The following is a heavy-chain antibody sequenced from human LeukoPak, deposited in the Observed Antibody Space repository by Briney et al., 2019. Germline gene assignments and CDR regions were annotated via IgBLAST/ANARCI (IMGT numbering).Heavy chain of an antibody. CDR1: GFTFSSYG. Sequence: GGSLRLSCAASGFTFSSYGMHWVRRAPGKGLEWVAFIRYDGSNKYYADSVKGRFTISRDNSKNTLYLQMNSLRAEDTAVYYCAKERPVGYCSSTSCYRYYYMDVWGKGTTVTVSS. D-gene: IGHD2-2*01. V-gene: IGHV3-30*02. CDR2: IRYDGSNK. J-gene: IGHJ6*03. CDR3: AKERPVGYCSSTSCYRYYYMDV.